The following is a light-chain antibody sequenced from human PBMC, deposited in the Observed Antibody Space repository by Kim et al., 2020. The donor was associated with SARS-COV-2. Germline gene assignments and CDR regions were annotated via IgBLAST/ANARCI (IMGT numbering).Light chain of an antibody. CDR1: QSVSNSY. V-gene: IGKV3-20*01. Sequence: SPGESATLSCRASQSVSNSYLAWYQQTPDQAPRLLMYGASSRATGVPDRFSGSGSTTYFTLTISRLEPDDFAVYYCQQYHRSPWTFGQGTKVDIK. J-gene: IGKJ1*01. CDR2: GAS. CDR3: QQYHRSPWT.